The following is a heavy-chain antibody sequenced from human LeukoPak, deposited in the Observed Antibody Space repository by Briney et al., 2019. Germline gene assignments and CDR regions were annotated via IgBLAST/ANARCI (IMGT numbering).Heavy chain of an antibody. V-gene: IGHV4-34*01. CDR3: ARGRYSSSWYPY. Sequence: PSETLSLTCAVYGGSFSGYYWSWIRQPPGKGLEWIGEINHSGSTNYNPSLKSRVTISVDTSKNQFSLKLSSATAADTAVYYCARGRYSSSWYPYWGQGTLVTVSS. CDR2: INHSGST. J-gene: IGHJ4*02. D-gene: IGHD6-13*01. CDR1: GGSFSGYY.